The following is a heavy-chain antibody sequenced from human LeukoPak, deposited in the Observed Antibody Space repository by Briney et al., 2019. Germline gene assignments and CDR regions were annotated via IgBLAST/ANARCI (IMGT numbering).Heavy chain of an antibody. J-gene: IGHJ4*02. V-gene: IGHV4-39*01. CDR1: GVSISSSSYS. Sequence: SETLSLTCTVSGVSISSSSYSWGWIRQPPGKGLEWIGSVSHSGSINYDPSLKNRVTVSVDTSKNQFSLKLSSVTAADTAVYYCWAIVTTIKLDFWGQGTLVTVSS. D-gene: IGHD5-12*01. CDR3: WAIVTTIKLDF. CDR2: VSHSGSI.